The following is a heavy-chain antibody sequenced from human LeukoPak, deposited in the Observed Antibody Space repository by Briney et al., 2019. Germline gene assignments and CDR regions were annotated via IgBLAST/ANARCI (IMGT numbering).Heavy chain of an antibody. Sequence: PSETPSLTCTVSGGSISSNIYYWGWIRQPPGKGLEWIGTISYSGTTYYNPSLKSRVTISVDTSKTQFSLNLTSVTAADTAVYYCARGIVAAILEDYYYMDVWGKGTTVTVSS. CDR1: GGSISSNIYY. J-gene: IGHJ6*03. CDR3: ARGIVAAILEDYYYMDV. CDR2: ISYSGTT. D-gene: IGHD5-12*01. V-gene: IGHV4-39*01.